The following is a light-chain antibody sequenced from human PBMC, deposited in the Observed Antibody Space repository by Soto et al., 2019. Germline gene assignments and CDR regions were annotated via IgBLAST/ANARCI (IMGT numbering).Light chain of an antibody. CDR2: KAS. V-gene: IGKV1-5*03. Sequence: DIQMTQSPSPLSGSVGDRVTITCPASQTIRSWLAWYQQKPGKAPKLLIYKASTLKSGVPSRFSGSGSGTEFTLTISSLQPDDFATYYCQHYNSYSEAFGQGTKVDIK. CDR3: QHYNSYSEA. J-gene: IGKJ1*01. CDR1: QTIRSW.